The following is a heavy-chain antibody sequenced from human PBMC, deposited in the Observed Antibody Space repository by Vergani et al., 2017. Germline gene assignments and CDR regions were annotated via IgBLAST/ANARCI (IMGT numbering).Heavy chain of an antibody. J-gene: IGHJ5*01. D-gene: IGHD1-1*01. V-gene: IGHV3-64*01. CDR2: ISRDGGDT. Sequence: EVNLVESGGGLVQPGGSLRLSCAASGFTFRNYIMHWVRQTPGRGLEYVSGISRDGGDTYHANSGRGRFTISRDNSKNTVYLQMGSLETEDTAVYYCARGGARWTTLSTTWFDSWGQGTLVTVSS. CDR1: GFTFRNYI. CDR3: ARGGARWTTLSTTWFDS.